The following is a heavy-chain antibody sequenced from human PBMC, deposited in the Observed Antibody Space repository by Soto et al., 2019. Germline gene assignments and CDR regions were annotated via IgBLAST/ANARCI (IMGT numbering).Heavy chain of an antibody. V-gene: IGHV3-30*18. D-gene: IGHD6-13*01. J-gene: IGHJ6*02. CDR3: AKELIPGYSSSWYLAGMDV. Sequence: GGSLRLSCAASGFTFSSYGMHWVRQAPGKGLEWVAVISYDGSNKYYADSVKGRFTISRDNSKNTLYLQMNSLRAEDTAVYYCAKELIPGYSSSWYLAGMDVWGQGTTVTVSS. CDR2: ISYDGSNK. CDR1: GFTFSSYG.